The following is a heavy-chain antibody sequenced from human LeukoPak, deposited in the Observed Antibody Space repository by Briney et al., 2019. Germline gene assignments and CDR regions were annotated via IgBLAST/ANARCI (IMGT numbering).Heavy chain of an antibody. CDR1: GGTFSSYA. Sequence: ASVKVSRKASGGTFSSYAISWVRQAPGQGLEWMGGIIPIFGTANYAQKFQGRVTITADESTSTAYMELSSLRSEDTAVYYCASRGLGNYYDSSGSPLFDYWGQGTLVTVSS. V-gene: IGHV1-69*13. D-gene: IGHD3-22*01. J-gene: IGHJ4*02. CDR3: ASRGLGNYYDSSGSPLFDY. CDR2: IIPIFGTA.